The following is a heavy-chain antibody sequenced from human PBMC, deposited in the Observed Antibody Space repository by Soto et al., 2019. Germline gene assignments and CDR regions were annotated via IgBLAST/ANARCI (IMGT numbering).Heavy chain of an antibody. CDR1: GGTFSSYT. Sequence: QVQLVQSGAEVKKPGSSVKVSCKASGGTFSSYTISWVRQAPGQGLEWMGRIIPILGIANYAQKFQGRVTITADKSTRTAYMELSSLRSEDTAVYYCARDCSGGSCYPYYYYYGMDVWGQGTTVTVSS. V-gene: IGHV1-69*08. CDR3: ARDCSGGSCYPYYYYYGMDV. CDR2: IIPILGIA. J-gene: IGHJ6*02. D-gene: IGHD2-15*01.